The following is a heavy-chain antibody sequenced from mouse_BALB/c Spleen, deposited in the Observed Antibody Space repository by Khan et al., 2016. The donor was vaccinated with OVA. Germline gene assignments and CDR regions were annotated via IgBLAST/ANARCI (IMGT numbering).Heavy chain of an antibody. Sequence: QVQLKESGAELAKPGASVKRSCKASGYTFINYWIPWVKQRPGQGLEWIGYINPSTGYTEYNQNFKDKATLTADKSYSTAYMQMRSLTSEDSAVYDGAGRYLRWSFDYWGQGTTLTVSS. CDR2: INPSTGYT. CDR3: AGRYLRWSFDY. V-gene: IGHV1-7*01. CDR1: GYTFINYW. J-gene: IGHJ2*01. D-gene: IGHD1-1*01.